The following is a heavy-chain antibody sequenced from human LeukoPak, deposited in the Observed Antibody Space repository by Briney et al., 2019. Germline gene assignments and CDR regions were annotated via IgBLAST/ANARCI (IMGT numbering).Heavy chain of an antibody. J-gene: IGHJ4*02. Sequence: ASVKVSCKASGYTFTSYDINWVRQATGQGLEWMGWMNPNSGNTGYAQKFQGRVTMTRNTSVSTAYMELSSLRSEDTAVYYCARGSQGGYYYDSSGYHSLFDYWGQGTLVTVSS. CDR1: GYTFTSYD. D-gene: IGHD3-22*01. CDR2: MNPNSGNT. CDR3: ARGSQGGYYYDSSGYHSLFDY. V-gene: IGHV1-8*01.